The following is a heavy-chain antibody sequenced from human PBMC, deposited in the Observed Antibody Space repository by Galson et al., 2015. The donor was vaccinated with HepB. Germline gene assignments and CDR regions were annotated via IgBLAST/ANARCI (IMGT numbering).Heavy chain of an antibody. J-gene: IGHJ6*02. CDR2: IIPIFGTA. CDR1: GGTFSSYA. V-gene: IGHV1-69*13. Sequence: SVKVSCKASGGTFSSYAISWVRQAPGQGLEWMGGIIPIFGTANYAQKFQGRVTITADESTSTAYMELSSLRSEDTAVYYCASTSGIVVVPAAILDYYYYGMDVWGQGTTVTVSS. D-gene: IGHD2-2*02. CDR3: ASTSGIVVVPAAILDYYYYGMDV.